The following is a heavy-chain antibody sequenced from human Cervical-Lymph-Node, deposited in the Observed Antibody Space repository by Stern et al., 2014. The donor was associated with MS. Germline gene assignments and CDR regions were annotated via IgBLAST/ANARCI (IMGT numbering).Heavy chain of an antibody. CDR1: GGSINSDNYY. Sequence: QLQLQESGPGLVKPSETLSLTCTVSGGSINSDNYYGGWVRQPPGKGLEWIGTVYYSGSTYYNPSLGGRVTIFVDTSRNQFSLRLPSVTAADTAVYYCARQVRLGELSDLFDYWGQGALGTVSS. J-gene: IGHJ4*02. D-gene: IGHD3-16*02. V-gene: IGHV4-39*01. CDR2: VYYSGST. CDR3: ARQVRLGELSDLFDY.